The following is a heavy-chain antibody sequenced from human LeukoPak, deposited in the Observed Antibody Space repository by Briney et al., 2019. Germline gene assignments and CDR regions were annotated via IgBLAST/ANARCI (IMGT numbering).Heavy chain of an antibody. CDR3: AKGGREMATIWFPAYYFDY. Sequence: PGGSLRLSCAASGFTFSSHAMHWVRQAPGKGLEWVAVISYDGINKYYADSVKGRFTFSRDNSKNTLYLQMNSLRAEDTAVYYCAKGGREMATIWFPAYYFDYWGQGTLVTVSS. D-gene: IGHD5-12*01. V-gene: IGHV3-30-3*01. CDR1: GFTFSSHA. CDR2: ISYDGINK. J-gene: IGHJ4*02.